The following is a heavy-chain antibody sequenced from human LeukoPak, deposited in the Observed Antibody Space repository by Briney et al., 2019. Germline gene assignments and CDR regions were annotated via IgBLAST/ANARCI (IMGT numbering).Heavy chain of an antibody. CDR3: ARGRGWGTFDI. V-gene: IGHV3-13*04. J-gene: IGHJ3*02. CDR2: IGTAGDT. CDR1: GFTFSSYD. Sequence: GGSRRPSCAASGFTFSSYDMHWVRQGTGKGLEWVSAIGTAGDTYYPGSVKGRFTTSRENAKNSLYLQMNSLRVGDTAVYYCARGRGWGTFDIWGQGTMVTVSS. D-gene: IGHD3-10*01.